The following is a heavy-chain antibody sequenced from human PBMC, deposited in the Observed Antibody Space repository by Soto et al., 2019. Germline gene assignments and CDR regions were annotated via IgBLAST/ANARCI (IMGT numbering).Heavy chain of an antibody. J-gene: IGHJ2*01. CDR1: GYTFTSYA. CDR2: INAGNGNT. Sequence: QVQLVQSGAEEKKPGASVKVSCKASGYTFTSYAMHWVRQAPGQRLEWMGWINAGNGNTKYSQKFQGRVTITRDTSASTAYMELSSLRSDYTAVYYCARAPSWWYFDLWGRGTLVTVSS. CDR3: ARAPSWWYFDL. V-gene: IGHV1-3*05.